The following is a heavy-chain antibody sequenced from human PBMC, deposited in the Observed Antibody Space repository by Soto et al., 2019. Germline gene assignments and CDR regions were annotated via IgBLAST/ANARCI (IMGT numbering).Heavy chain of an antibody. J-gene: IGHJ4*02. Sequence: SETLSLTCAVYGGSFSGYYWSWIRQPPGKGLEWIGEINHSGSTNYNPSLKSRVTISVDTSKNQFSLKLSSVTAADTAVYYCARHGLATVTYFDLWGQGTLVTVSS. CDR2: INHSGST. D-gene: IGHD4-17*01. CDR3: ARHGLATVTYFDL. CDR1: GGSFSGYY. V-gene: IGHV4-34*01.